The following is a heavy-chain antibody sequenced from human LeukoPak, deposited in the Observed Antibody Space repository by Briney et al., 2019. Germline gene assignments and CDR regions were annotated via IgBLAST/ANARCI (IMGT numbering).Heavy chain of an antibody. CDR1: GFTFDDYA. Sequence: GGSLRLSCAASGFTFDDYAMHWVRQAPGKGLEWVSGISWNSGSIGHADSVKGRFTISRDNAKNSLYLQMNSLRAEDTALYYCAKATTYYYDSSGSLDYWGQGTLVTVSS. D-gene: IGHD3-22*01. CDR3: AKATTYYYDSSGSLDY. CDR2: ISWNSGSI. J-gene: IGHJ4*02. V-gene: IGHV3-9*01.